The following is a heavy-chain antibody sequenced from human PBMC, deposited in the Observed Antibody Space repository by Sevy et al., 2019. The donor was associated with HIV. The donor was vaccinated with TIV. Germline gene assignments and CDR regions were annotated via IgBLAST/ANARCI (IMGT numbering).Heavy chain of an antibody. J-gene: IGHJ6*02. D-gene: IGHD6-19*01. Sequence: GGSLRLSCAASGFIFSSFGMHWVRQAPGKGLEWVAFIHYKGSDKYYAHAVKGRYTISRDNSKNTVYLQMSSLRAEDTAVYYCAKDYSTGWYGYYYGMDVRGQGTTVTVSS. CDR3: AKDYSTGWYGYYYGMDV. CDR2: IHYKGSDK. V-gene: IGHV3-30*02. CDR1: GFIFSSFG.